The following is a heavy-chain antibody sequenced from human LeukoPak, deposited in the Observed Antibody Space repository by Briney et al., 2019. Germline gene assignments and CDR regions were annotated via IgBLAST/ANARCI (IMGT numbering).Heavy chain of an antibody. CDR3: ARDRIAAAGTNDY. CDR2: IIPIFGTA. V-gene: IGHV1-69*05. D-gene: IGHD6-13*01. J-gene: IGHJ4*02. Sequence: SVKVSCKASGGTFSSYAISWVRQAPGQGLEWMGRIIPIFGTANYAQKFQGRVTITTDESTSTAYIELSSLRSEDTAVYYCARDRIAAAGTNDYWGQGTLVTVSS. CDR1: GGTFSSYA.